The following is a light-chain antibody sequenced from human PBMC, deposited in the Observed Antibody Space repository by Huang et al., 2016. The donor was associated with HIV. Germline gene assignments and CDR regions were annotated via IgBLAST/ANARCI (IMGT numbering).Light chain of an antibody. Sequence: EIIMTQSPATLSLSPGEGASLSCRANQSVANNLAWYLHRPGQSPRILIFGASTRASGLPGRFSGSGSGTKFTLIVSGLQSEDFAVYYCQQYHNWPYTFGQGTKLEI. CDR1: QSVANN. CDR2: GAS. V-gene: IGKV3-15*01. J-gene: IGKJ2*01. CDR3: QQYHNWPYT.